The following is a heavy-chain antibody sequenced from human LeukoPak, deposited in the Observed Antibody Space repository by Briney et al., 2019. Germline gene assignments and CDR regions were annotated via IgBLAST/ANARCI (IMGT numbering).Heavy chain of an antibody. Sequence: GGSLRLSCAASGFTFSGYTMNWVRQAPGKGLEWVSYISSSGSTIYYADSVKGRFTISRDNAKNSLYLQMNSLRAEDTAVYYCAELGITMIGGVWGKGTTVTISS. D-gene: IGHD3-10*02. CDR2: ISSSGSTI. J-gene: IGHJ6*04. CDR1: GFTFSGYT. CDR3: AELGITMIGGV. V-gene: IGHV3-48*04.